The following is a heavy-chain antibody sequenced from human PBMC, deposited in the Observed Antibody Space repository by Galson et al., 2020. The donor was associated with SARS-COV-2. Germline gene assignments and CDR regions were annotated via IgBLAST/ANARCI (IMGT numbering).Heavy chain of an antibody. V-gene: IGHV3-33*01. D-gene: IGHD3-10*01. Sequence: QLGESLKISCAASGFTFSSYGMHWVRQAPGKGLEWVAVIWYDGSNKYYADSVKGRFTISRDNSKNTLYLQMNSLRAEDTAVYYCARDQNYYGSGTYRDDGGQGTLVTVSS. J-gene: IGHJ4*02. CDR2: IWYDGSNK. CDR3: ARDQNYYGSGTYRDD. CDR1: GFTFSSYG.